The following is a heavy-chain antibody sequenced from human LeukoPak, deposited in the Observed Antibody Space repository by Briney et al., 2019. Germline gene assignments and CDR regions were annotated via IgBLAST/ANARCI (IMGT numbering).Heavy chain of an antibody. Sequence: GGSLRLSCAASGFTFSSYAMSWVRQAPGKGLESVSAISGSGGSTYYADSVKGRFTISRDNSKNTLYLQMNSLRAEDTAVYYCAKDHEYYYDSSGYYYPYYFDYWGQGTLVTVSS. J-gene: IGHJ4*02. CDR2: ISGSGGST. D-gene: IGHD3-22*01. V-gene: IGHV3-23*01. CDR1: GFTFSSYA. CDR3: AKDHEYYYDSSGYYYPYYFDY.